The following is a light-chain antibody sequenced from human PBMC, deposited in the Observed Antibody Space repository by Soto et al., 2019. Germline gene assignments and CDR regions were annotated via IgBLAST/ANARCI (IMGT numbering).Light chain of an antibody. CDR3: QQYNNWLWT. CDR1: QSVRSD. CDR2: GAS. J-gene: IGKJ1*01. V-gene: IGKV3-15*01. Sequence: IVLTQSPDTLSLSAGERATLYCRASQSVRSDLAWYQQKPGQAPRLLIYGASTRATGVPARFSGTWSGTEFSLTISSLQSEDFGVYYCQQYNNWLWTFGRGTKVDIK.